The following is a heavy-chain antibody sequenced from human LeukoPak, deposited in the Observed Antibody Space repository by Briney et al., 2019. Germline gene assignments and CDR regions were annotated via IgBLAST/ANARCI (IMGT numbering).Heavy chain of an antibody. CDR1: GGSFSGYY. D-gene: IGHD6-19*01. Sequence: SETLSLTCAVYGGSFSGYYWSWIRQPPGKGLEWIGEINHSGSTNYNPSLKSRVTISVDTSKNQFSLKLSSVTAADTAVYYCARDRVPYCSGWQPFQHWGQGTLVTVSS. CDR2: INHSGST. J-gene: IGHJ1*01. V-gene: IGHV4-34*01. CDR3: ARDRVPYCSGWQPFQH.